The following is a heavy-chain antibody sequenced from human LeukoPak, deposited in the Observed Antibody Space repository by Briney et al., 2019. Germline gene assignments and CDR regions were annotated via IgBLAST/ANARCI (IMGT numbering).Heavy chain of an antibody. D-gene: IGHD5-18*01. J-gene: IGHJ6*02. V-gene: IGHV1-69*13. CDR3: ARVDTAMVTRYYYYGMDV. CDR2: IIPIFGTA. Sequence: SVKVSCKASGGTFSSYAISWVRQAPGQGLEWMGGIIPIFGTANYAQKFQGRVTITADESTSTAYMELSSLRSEDTAVYYCARVDTAMVTRYYYYGMDVWGQGTTVTVSS. CDR1: GGTFSSYA.